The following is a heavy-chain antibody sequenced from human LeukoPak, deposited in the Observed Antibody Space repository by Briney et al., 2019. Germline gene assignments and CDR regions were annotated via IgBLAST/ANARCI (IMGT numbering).Heavy chain of an antibody. V-gene: IGHV4-59*12. J-gene: IGHJ6*02. Sequence: SETLSLTCTVSGGSISSNNWSWIRQPPGKGLEWIGFMYYSGSTNYNPSLKGRVTISLDTSQNQFSLKLSSVTAADTAVYYCVRDLGRGPNDYDILTGYYSPDYYYGMDVWGQGTTVTVSS. CDR2: MYYSGST. CDR3: VRDLGRGPNDYDILTGYYSPDYYYGMDV. CDR1: GGSISSNN. D-gene: IGHD3-9*01.